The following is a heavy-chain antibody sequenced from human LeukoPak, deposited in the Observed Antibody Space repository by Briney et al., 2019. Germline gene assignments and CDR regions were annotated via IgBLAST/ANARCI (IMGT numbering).Heavy chain of an antibody. Sequence: GGSLRLSCAASGFPFSSYNMNWVRQAPGKGLEWVSDISSSGSTIYFADSVKGRFTISRDNAKNSLYLQMNSLRDEDTAVYYCARLEYFYVSGNYYKLFDYWGQGTLVTVCS. CDR1: GFPFSSYN. V-gene: IGHV3-48*02. CDR3: ARLEYFYVSGNYYKLFDY. CDR2: ISSSGSTI. J-gene: IGHJ4*02. D-gene: IGHD3-10*01.